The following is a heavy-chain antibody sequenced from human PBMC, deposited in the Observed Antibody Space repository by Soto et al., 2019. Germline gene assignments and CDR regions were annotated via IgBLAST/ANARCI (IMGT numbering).Heavy chain of an antibody. CDR3: ARDQRLSRFGGGYYYYGMDV. D-gene: IGHD3-10*01. CDR2: IYHSGST. J-gene: IGHJ6*02. Sequence: PSETLSLTCAVSGGSISSSNWWSWVRQPPGKGLEWIGEIYHSGSTNYNPSLKSRVTISVDKSKNQFSLKLSSVTAADTAVYYCARDQRLSRFGGGYYYYGMDVWGQGTTVTVSS. CDR1: GGSISSSNW. V-gene: IGHV4-4*02.